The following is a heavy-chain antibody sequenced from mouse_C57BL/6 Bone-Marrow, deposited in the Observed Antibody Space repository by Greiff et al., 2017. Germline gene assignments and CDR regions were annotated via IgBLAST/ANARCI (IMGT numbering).Heavy chain of an antibody. D-gene: IGHD1-1*01. CDR2: IDPSDSYT. Sequence: QVQLQQPGAELVRPGTSVKLSCKASGYTFTSYWMHWVKQRPGQGLEWIGVIDPSDSYTNYNQKFKGKATLPVDTSSSTAYMQLSSLTSEDSAVYYCARSGVITTVVATWDYAMDYWGQGTSVTVSS. CDR3: ARSGVITTVVATWDYAMDY. J-gene: IGHJ4*01. V-gene: IGHV1-59*01. CDR1: GYTFTSYW.